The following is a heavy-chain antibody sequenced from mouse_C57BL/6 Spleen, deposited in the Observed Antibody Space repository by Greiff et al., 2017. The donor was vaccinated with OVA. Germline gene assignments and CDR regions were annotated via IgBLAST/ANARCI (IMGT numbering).Heavy chain of an antibody. CDR3: ARSYYGSSFYYAMDY. J-gene: IGHJ4*01. V-gene: IGHV1-66*01. CDR1: GYSFTSYY. Sequence: QVQLKESGPELVKPGASVKISCKASGYSFTSYYIHWVKQRPGQGLEWIGWIYPGSGNTKYNEKFKGKATLTADTSSSTAYMQLSSLTSEDSAVYYCARSYYGSSFYYAMDYWGQGTSVTVSS. D-gene: IGHD1-1*01. CDR2: IYPGSGNT.